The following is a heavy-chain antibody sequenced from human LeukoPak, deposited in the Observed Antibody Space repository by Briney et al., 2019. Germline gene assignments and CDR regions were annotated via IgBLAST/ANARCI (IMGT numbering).Heavy chain of an antibody. CDR2: IWYDGNKK. CDR1: GFTFSNYG. V-gene: IGHV3-33*06. J-gene: IGHJ4*02. Sequence: GGSLRLSCAASGFTFSNYGMHWVRQAPGTGLEGVAVIWYDGNKKFYADSVTGRFTISRANSKNTPFLQISSLRAQATHIYFCAKSAAPYFCRGDGCYDFDYWGQGTLVSVSS. CDR3: AKSAAPYFCRGDGCYDFDY. D-gene: IGHD2-15*01.